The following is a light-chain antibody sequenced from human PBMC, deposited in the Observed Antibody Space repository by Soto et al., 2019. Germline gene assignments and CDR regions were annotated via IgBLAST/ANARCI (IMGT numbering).Light chain of an antibody. CDR3: HQYGSSPLT. J-gene: IGKJ2*01. CDR2: EAS. V-gene: IGKV3-20*01. Sequence: EIVLTQSPGTLSLSPGDRATLSCRASLSVTSSYLAWFQQKPGQAPRLLIYEASSRATGIPDRFSGSGSGTDFTLTINRLEPEDFAVYSCHQYGSSPLTFGQGTKLEIK. CDR1: LSVTSSY.